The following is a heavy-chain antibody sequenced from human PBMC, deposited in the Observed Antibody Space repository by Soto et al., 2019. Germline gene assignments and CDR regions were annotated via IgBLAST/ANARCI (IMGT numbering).Heavy chain of an antibody. J-gene: IGHJ4*02. CDR3: ARAVAVPADFDD. V-gene: IGHV1-3*05. CDR2: INAGNGNT. D-gene: IGHD6-19*01. CDR1: GYTFTGYA. Sequence: QVQLVQSGAEEKKPGASVKVSCKASGYTFTGYAMHWVRQAPGQRLEWMGWINAGNGNTKYAQKFQGRVTITRDTSASTAYMELSSRRSEDTAVYYCARAVAVPADFDDWGQGTLGTVSS.